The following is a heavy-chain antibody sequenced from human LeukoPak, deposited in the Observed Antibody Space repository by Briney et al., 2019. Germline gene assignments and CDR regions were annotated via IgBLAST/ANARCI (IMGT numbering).Heavy chain of an antibody. Sequence: PSETLSLTCAVDGASFSGYYWSWIRQPPGKGPEWIGQINHSGSTNYNPSLKSRVTISVDTSKNQFSLKLSSVTAADTAVYYCARVPRPYTAKARGYFDYWGQGTLVTVSS. J-gene: IGHJ4*02. V-gene: IGHV4-34*01. CDR1: GASFSGYY. CDR2: INHSGST. CDR3: ARVPRPYTAKARGYFDY. D-gene: IGHD3-16*01.